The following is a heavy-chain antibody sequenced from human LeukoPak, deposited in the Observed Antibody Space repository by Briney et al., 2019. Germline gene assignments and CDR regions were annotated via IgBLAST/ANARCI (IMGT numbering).Heavy chain of an antibody. D-gene: IGHD3-22*01. CDR1: GFTFADYA. CDR2: ISWNSGSI. J-gene: IGHJ4*02. V-gene: IGHV3-9*01. Sequence: GRSLRLSCAASGFTFADYAMHWVRQAPGKGLEWVSGISWNSGSIGYADSVKGRFTISRDNAKNSLYLQMNSLRAEDTALYYCAKDLYDSSGFDYWGQGTLVTVSS. CDR3: AKDLYDSSGFDY.